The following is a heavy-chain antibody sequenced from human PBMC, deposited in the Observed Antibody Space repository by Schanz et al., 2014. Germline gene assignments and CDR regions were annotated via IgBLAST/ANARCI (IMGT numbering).Heavy chain of an antibody. CDR1: GDSINSNTW. V-gene: IGHV4-4*02. CDR3: ARAPTSNFDP. J-gene: IGHJ5*02. CDR2: IYHSGST. Sequence: QVQLQESGPGLVKPSGTLSLTCAVSGDSINSNTWWSWVRQPPGKGLEWIGEIYHSGSTTYNPSLKSRVTISVDNSKTQFSLTLSSVTAADTAVYYCARAPTSNFDPWGQGTLVTVSS.